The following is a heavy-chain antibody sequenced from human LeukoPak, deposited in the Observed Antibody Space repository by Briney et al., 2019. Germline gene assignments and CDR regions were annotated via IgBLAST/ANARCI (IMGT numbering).Heavy chain of an antibody. Sequence: ASVKVSCKASGYTFTGYYVHWVRQAPGQGLEWMGWINPNSGGTKYAQKFQGRVTMTRDTSIATAYMELSSLRSDDTAVYYCARFLGYCSAGSCYFDYWGQGTLVTVSS. CDR3: ARFLGYCSAGSCYFDY. CDR2: INPNSGGT. CDR1: GYTFTGYY. V-gene: IGHV1-2*02. J-gene: IGHJ4*02. D-gene: IGHD2-15*01.